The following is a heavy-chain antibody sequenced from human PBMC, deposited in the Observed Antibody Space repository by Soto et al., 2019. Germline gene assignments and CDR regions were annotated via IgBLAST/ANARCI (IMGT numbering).Heavy chain of an antibody. CDR3: ARGHRYCSGGSCYPRDAFDI. CDR2: ITNSGGST. J-gene: IGHJ3*02. Sequence: PGGSLRLSCAASGFTFSSYGMSWVRQVPGKGLEWVSSITNSGGSTYYADPVKGRFTISRDNSKNTLYLQMNSLRAEDTAVYYCARGHRYCSGGSCYPRDAFDIWGQGTMVTVSS. D-gene: IGHD2-15*01. V-gene: IGHV3-23*01. CDR1: GFTFSSYG.